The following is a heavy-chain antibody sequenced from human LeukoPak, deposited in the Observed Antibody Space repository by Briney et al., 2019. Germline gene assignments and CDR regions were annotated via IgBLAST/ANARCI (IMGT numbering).Heavy chain of an antibody. CDR2: INAGNRNT. CDR1: GHTFTSYA. CDR3: ARGYSSQWLVFDY. D-gene: IGHD6-19*01. J-gene: IGHJ4*02. Sequence: ASVKVSCKASGHTFTSYAMHWVRQAPGQRLEWMGWINAGNRNTKYSQKFQGRVTITRDTSASTAYMELSSLRSEDTAVYYCARGYSSQWLVFDYWGQGTLVTVSS. V-gene: IGHV1-3*01.